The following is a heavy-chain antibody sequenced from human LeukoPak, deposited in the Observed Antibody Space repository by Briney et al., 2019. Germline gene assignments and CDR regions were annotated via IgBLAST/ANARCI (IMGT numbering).Heavy chain of an antibody. D-gene: IGHD1-20*01. CDR1: GGSFSGYY. CDR2: INHSGST. CDR3: ASDVTGTLTYDY. Sequence: PSETLSLTCAVYGGSFSGYYWSWIRQPPGKGLEWIGEINHSGSTNYNPSLKSRVTISVDTSKNQFSLKLSSVTAADTAVYYCASDVTGTLTYDYWGQETLVTVSS. V-gene: IGHV4-34*01. J-gene: IGHJ4*02.